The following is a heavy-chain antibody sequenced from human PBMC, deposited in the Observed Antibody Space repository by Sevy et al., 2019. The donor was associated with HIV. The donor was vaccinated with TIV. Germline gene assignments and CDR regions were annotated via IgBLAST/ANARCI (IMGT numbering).Heavy chain of an antibody. Sequence: GGSLRLSCAASGFTISRYAMSWVRQAPGKGLEWVSAISVSGGNTYYADSVKGRLTISRDNSENTLYLQMNSLRAEDTAVYYCAKESSYYDSSGYPLFDSWGQGTLVTVSS. J-gene: IGHJ4*02. CDR1: GFTISRYA. CDR3: AKESSYYDSSGYPLFDS. D-gene: IGHD3-22*01. V-gene: IGHV3-23*01. CDR2: ISVSGGNT.